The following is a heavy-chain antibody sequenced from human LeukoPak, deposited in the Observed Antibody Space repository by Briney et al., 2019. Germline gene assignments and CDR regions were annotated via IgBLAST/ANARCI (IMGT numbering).Heavy chain of an antibody. V-gene: IGHV4-59*01. CDR1: GGSISSYY. Sequence: PSETLSLTCTVSGGSISSYYWSWIRQPPGKGLEWIGYIYYSGSTNYNPSLKSRVTISVDTSKNQFSLKLSSVTAADTAVYYCARVPNSSGWRSYNWLDPWGQGTLVTVSS. J-gene: IGHJ5*02. CDR3: ARVPNSSGWRSYNWLDP. CDR2: IYYSGST. D-gene: IGHD6-19*01.